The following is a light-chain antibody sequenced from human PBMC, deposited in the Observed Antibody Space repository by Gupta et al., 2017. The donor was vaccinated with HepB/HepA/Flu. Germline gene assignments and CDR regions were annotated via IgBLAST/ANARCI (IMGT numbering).Light chain of an antibody. CDR1: QSINTW. CDR2: KAS. CDR3: QQDDSLLRI. Sequence: DIHMTQSPSTLSASVGDRVTITCRASQSINTWLAWYQQKPGKAPKLLIYKASRVESGVPSRFSGSGSGTEFTLTISSLQPDDFATYYCQQDDSLLRIFGEATKIEIK. J-gene: IGKJ2*02. V-gene: IGKV1-5*03.